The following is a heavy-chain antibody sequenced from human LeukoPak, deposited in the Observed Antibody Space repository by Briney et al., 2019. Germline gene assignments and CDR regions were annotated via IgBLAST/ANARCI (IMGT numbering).Heavy chain of an antibody. Sequence: GGSLRLSCAASGFTFSSYSMNWVRQAPGKGLEWVSSISSSSSYIYYADSVKGRFTISRDNAKNSLYLQMNSLRAEDTAVYYCARGSSWGIWYFQHWGQGTLVTVSS. CDR3: ARGSSWGIWYFQH. V-gene: IGHV3-21*01. CDR2: ISSSSSYI. D-gene: IGHD6-13*01. CDR1: GFTFSSYS. J-gene: IGHJ1*01.